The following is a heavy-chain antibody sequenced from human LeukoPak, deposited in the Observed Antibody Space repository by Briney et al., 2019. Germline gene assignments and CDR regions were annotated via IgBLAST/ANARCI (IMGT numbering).Heavy chain of an antibody. D-gene: IGHD5-24*01. CDR3: AKGAHSRDGYNSHFAY. CDR1: GYTFSSYA. CDR2: ISGRGGST. V-gene: IGHV3-23*01. J-gene: IGHJ4*02. Sequence: GGCLRLSCAASGYTFSSYAISGVRHAPAKGLEWVSAISGRGGSTYYADSVKGRSTTSRDNSKTTLYLKMNSLRAEHTAVYYCAKGAHSRDGYNSHFAYWGQGTLATVSS.